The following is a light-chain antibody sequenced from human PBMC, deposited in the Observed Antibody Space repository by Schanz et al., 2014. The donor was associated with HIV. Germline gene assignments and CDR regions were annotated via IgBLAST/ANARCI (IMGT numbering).Light chain of an antibody. Sequence: EIVMTQSPATLYVSPGERATLSCRASQSVSSNLAWYQQKPGQAPRLLIYGASTRATGIPARFSGSGSGTEFTLTISSLQSEDFAVYYCQEYNEWPPYTFGQGTKLEIK. CDR2: GAS. CDR3: QEYNEWPPYT. V-gene: IGKV3-15*01. J-gene: IGKJ2*01. CDR1: QSVSSN.